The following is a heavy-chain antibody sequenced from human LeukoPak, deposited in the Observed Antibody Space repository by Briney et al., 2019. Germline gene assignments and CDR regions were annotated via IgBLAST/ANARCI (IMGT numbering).Heavy chain of an antibody. V-gene: IGHV4-4*02. D-gene: IGHD3-10*01. CDR3: ARSNSITMVRGVIRLPPFWRY. J-gene: IGHJ4*02. Sequence: PAGTLSLTCAVSGGSISSNNGWSRVRQPPGKGLGGIYEVYHSGNNYYNPSLKSRVTISVDTSKNQFSLKLSSVSAADTAVYYCARSNSITMVRGVIRLPPFWRYWGQGTLVTVSS. CDR1: GGSISSNNG. CDR2: VYHSGNN.